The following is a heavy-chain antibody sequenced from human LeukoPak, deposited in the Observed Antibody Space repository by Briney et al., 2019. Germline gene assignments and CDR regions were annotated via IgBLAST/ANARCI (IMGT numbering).Heavy chain of an antibody. CDR3: ARGRVVVVAATRLGRRNWFDP. V-gene: IGHV4-34*01. CDR1: GGSFSNYY. Sequence: SETLSLTCAVYGGSFSNYYWSWIRQPPGKGLEWIGEINHSGSTNYNPSLKSRVTISVDTSKNQFSLKLSSVTAADTAVYYCARGRVVVVAATRLGRRNWFDPWGQGTLVTVSS. J-gene: IGHJ5*02. CDR2: INHSGST. D-gene: IGHD2-15*01.